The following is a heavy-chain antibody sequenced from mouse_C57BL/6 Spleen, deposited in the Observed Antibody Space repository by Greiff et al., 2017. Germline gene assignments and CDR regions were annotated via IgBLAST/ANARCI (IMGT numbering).Heavy chain of an antibody. CDR2: LSSGSSTI. J-gene: IGHJ2*01. Sequence: EVQLQESGGGLVKPGGSLQLSCAASGFTFSDYGMHWVRQAPEKGLAWVAYLSSGSSTIYYAYTGKGRFTISRDNAKNTLFLQMTSLRSEDTAMYYCARRYDYGGDFDYWGQGTTLTVSS. CDR3: ARRYDYGGDFDY. CDR1: GFTFSDYG. V-gene: IGHV5-17*01. D-gene: IGHD2-4*01.